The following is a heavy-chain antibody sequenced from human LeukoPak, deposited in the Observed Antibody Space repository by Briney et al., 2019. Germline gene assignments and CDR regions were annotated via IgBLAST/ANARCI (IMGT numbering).Heavy chain of an antibody. CDR1: GFTFSSYS. CDR3: ARGSDSGYDLGGS. J-gene: IGHJ5*02. D-gene: IGHD5-12*01. V-gene: IGHV3-21*01. CDR2: ISSSSSYI. Sequence: PGGSLRLSCAASGFTFSSYSMNWVRQAPGKGLEWVSSISSSSSYIYYADSVKGRFTISRDNAKNSLYLQMNSLRAEDTAVYYCARGSDSGYDLGGSWGQGTLVTVSS.